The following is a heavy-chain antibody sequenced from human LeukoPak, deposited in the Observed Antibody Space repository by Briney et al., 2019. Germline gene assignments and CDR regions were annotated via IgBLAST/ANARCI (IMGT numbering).Heavy chain of an antibody. D-gene: IGHD1-26*01. CDR1: GFTFSDYA. Sequence: GGSLRLSCVASGFTFSDYAMNWVRQAPGKGLEWVSTFKTKYNQVYYAESVKGRFTISRDNAKNSLYLQMNSLRAEDTAVYYCARVGATAFKDIWGQGTMVTVSS. CDR3: ARVGATAFKDI. J-gene: IGHJ3*02. V-gene: IGHV3-21*04. CDR2: FKTKYNQV.